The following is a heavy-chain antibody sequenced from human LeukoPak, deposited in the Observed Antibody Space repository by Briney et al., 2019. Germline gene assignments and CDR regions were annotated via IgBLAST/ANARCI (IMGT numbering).Heavy chain of an antibody. Sequence: SETLSLTCAVYGGSFSGYYWSWIRQPPGKGLEWIGEINHSGSTNYNPSLKSRVTISVDTSKNQFSLKLCSVTAADTAVYYCARGPSISTFQHWGQGALVTVSS. V-gene: IGHV4-34*01. CDR2: INHSGST. CDR1: GGSFSGYY. D-gene: IGHD3-3*01. CDR3: ARGPSISTFQH. J-gene: IGHJ1*01.